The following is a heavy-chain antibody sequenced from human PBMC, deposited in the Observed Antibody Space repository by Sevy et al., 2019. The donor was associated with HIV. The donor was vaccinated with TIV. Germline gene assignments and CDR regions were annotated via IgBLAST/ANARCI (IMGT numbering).Heavy chain of an antibody. V-gene: IGHV1-2*06. CDR3: ARDGGGGTTNSGMDV. D-gene: IGHD1-7*01. CDR2: VYPNSGGT. CDR1: GYTFTGDY. Sequence: PAASVKLSCKASGYTFTGDYLHWVRQAPGQGLEWMGRVYPNSGGTNYAQKFQGRVTMTRDTSISTAYMELSRLRSDDTAVYYCARDGGGGTTNSGMDVWGQGTTVTVSS. J-gene: IGHJ6*02.